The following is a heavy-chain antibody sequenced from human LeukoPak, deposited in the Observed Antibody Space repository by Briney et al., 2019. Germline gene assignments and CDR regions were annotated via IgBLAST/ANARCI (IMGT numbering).Heavy chain of an antibody. CDR2: ISGSGGIT. J-gene: IGHJ4*02. CDR3: AKDPPNLTNYYDSSGYNDY. V-gene: IGHV3-23*01. Sequence: PGGSLRLSCAASGFTFSSYGMSWVRQAPGKGLEWVSAISGSGGITYYADSVKGRFTISRDNSKTTLYLQMNSLRAEDTAVYYCAKDPPNLTNYYDSSGYNDYWGQGTLVTVSS. D-gene: IGHD3-22*01. CDR1: GFTFSSYG.